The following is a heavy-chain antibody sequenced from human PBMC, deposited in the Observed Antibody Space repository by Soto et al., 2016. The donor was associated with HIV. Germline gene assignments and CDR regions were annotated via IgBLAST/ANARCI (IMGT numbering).Heavy chain of an antibody. CDR2: ISSSSRTI. CDR1: GFIFSSYS. CDR3: ARDFLGYYYDSSGYYNY. Sequence: EVQLVESGGGLVQPGGSLRLSCAASGFIFSSYSMNWARQVPGKGLEWVSYISSSSRTIYYADSVKGRFTISRDNAKNSLYRQMNSLRAEDTAVYYCARDFLGYYYDSSGYYNYWGQGTLVTVSS. D-gene: IGHD3-22*01. J-gene: IGHJ4*02. V-gene: IGHV3-48*04.